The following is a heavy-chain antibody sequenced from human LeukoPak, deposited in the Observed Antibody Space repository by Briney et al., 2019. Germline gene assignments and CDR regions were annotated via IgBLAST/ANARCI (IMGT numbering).Heavy chain of an antibody. CDR3: ARGGAYYDSSGYYWSWFDP. D-gene: IGHD3-22*01. CDR1: GGTFSSYA. J-gene: IGHJ5*02. Sequence: SVKVSCKASGGTFSSYAISWVRQAPGQGLEWMGGIIPIFGTANYAQKFQGRVTITTNESTSTAYMELSSLRSEDTAVYYCARGGAYYDSSGYYWSWFDPWGQGTLVTVSS. CDR2: IIPIFGTA. V-gene: IGHV1-69*05.